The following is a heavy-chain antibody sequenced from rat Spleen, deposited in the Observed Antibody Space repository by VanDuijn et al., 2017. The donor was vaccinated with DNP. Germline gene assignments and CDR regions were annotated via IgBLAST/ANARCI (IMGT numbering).Heavy chain of an antibody. V-gene: IGHV4-2*01. D-gene: IGHD1-11*01. CDR1: GFNFNDYW. J-gene: IGHJ3*01. Sequence: EVKLVESGGGLVQPGRSLKLSCAASGFNFNDYWMGWVRQAPGKGLEWIGEINEGSSIVNYTPLLRDKFTMSRDNAQNTLYLQMSKLGSEDTAIYYCTTRGDGSDNWFAYWGQGVMVTVSS. CDR2: INEGSSIV. CDR3: TTRGDGSDNWFAY.